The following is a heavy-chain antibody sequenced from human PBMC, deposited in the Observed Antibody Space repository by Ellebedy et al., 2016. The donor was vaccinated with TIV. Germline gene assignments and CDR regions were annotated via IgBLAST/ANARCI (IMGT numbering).Heavy chain of an antibody. J-gene: IGHJ3*02. D-gene: IGHD3-10*01. V-gene: IGHV4-61*03. CDR2: IYSSGST. Sequence: SETLSLTXTVSGDSVSRRSYYWSWIRQSPGKGLEWIGYIYSSGSTKYNPPLKSRLTISADTSKKHFSLRLNSATAADTAVYYCTYGINSDAFDIWGHGTLVTVSS. CDR1: GDSVSRRSYY. CDR3: TYGINSDAFDI.